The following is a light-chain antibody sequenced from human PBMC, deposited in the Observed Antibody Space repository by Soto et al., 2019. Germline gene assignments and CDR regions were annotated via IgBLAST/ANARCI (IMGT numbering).Light chain of an antibody. V-gene: IGLV2-8*01. CDR2: EVS. Sequence: QSALTQPPSASGSPGHSVTISCTGTSSDVGGYNYVSWYQQHPGKAPKLMIFEVSKRPSGVPDRFSGSKSGNTASLTVSGLQAEDEADYYCSSYAGGNDYVFGTGTKFTGL. J-gene: IGLJ1*01. CDR3: SSYAGGNDYV. CDR1: SSDVGGYNY.